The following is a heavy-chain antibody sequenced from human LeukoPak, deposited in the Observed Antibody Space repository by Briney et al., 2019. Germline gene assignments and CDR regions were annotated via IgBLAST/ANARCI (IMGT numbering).Heavy chain of an antibody. CDR1: GGSFSGYY. Sequence: SETLSLTCAVYGGSFSGYYWSWIRQHPGKGLEWIGYIYYSGSTYYNPSLKSRVTISVDTSKNQFFLKLSSVTAADTAVYYCARDGYSYGVDDAFDIWGQGTMVTVSS. CDR3: ARDGYSYGVDDAFDI. J-gene: IGHJ3*02. D-gene: IGHD5-18*01. CDR2: IYYSGST. V-gene: IGHV4-31*11.